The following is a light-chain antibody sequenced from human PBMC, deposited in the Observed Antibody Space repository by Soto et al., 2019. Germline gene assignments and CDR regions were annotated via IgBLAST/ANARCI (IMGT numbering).Light chain of an antibody. J-gene: IGLJ2*01. CDR2: DVS. V-gene: IGLV2-14*01. CDR3: SSYTSSSTRV. CDR1: SSDVGGYNY. Sequence: QSALTQPASVSGSPGQSITISCTGTSSDVGGYNYVSWYQQHPGKAPNLMIYDVSNRPSGVSSRFSGSKSGNTASLTISGLQAEDEADYYCSSYTSSSTRVFGGGTKLTVL.